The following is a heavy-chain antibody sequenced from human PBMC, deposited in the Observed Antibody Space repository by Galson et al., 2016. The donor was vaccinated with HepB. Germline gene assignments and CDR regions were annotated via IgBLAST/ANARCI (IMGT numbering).Heavy chain of an antibody. CDR2: TSYDGGEN. CDR1: GFDFSHYA. D-gene: IGHD4-17*01. CDR3: ARQLDDYADYASFYYYAMDV. V-gene: IGHV3-30*04. J-gene: IGHJ6*02. Sequence: LRLSCAASGFDFSHYAMHWVRQAPGKGLEWVTVTSYDGGENSYTDSVKGRFTVARDNSRNTLYLQMSSLRADDTAVYFCARQLDDYADYASFYYYAMDVWGQGTTVTVSS.